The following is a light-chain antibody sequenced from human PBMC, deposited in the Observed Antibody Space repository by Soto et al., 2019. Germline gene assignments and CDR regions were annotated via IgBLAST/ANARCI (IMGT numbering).Light chain of an antibody. Sequence: EIVLTQFPDTLSLSPGERATLSCRASQSLSSNSLAWYQQKRGQAPRLLIHGASSRATGIPDRFSGSGSGTDFNLTISRLEPEDFAVYYGQQYGGSPRTFGQGTKV. CDR1: QSLSSNS. CDR3: QQYGGSPRT. CDR2: GAS. V-gene: IGKV3-20*01. J-gene: IGKJ1*01.